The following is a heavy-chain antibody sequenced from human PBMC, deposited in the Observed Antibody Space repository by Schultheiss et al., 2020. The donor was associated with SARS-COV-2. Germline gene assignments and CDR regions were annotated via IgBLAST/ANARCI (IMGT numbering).Heavy chain of an antibody. CDR3: ARGLDNYYGMDV. CDR1: GGSISSYY. Sequence: SETLSLTCTVSGGSISSYYWSWIRQPAGKGLEWIGYIYYSGSTNYNPSLKSRVTISVDTSKNQFSLKVSSVTAADTAVYYCARGLDNYYGMDVWGQGTTVTVSS. CDR2: IYYSGST. V-gene: IGHV4-59*12. J-gene: IGHJ6*02. D-gene: IGHD2-2*03.